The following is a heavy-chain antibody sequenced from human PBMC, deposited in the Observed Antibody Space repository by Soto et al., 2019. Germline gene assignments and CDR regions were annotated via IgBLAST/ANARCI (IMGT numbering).Heavy chain of an antibody. CDR3: ARWGTTGGLDV. CDR2: TSYDGSNN. CDR1: GFTFRSYV. D-gene: IGHD3-16*01. Sequence: QVQLVESGGGVVQPGTSLRLSCVGSGFTFRSYVIHWVRQAPGKGLEWVALTSYDGSNNFYGDSVKGRFTISRHNSRNTVELQRDSLRFEYTALYYCARWGTTGGLDVWGQGTLVSVSS. V-gene: IGHV3-33*05. J-gene: IGHJ4*02.